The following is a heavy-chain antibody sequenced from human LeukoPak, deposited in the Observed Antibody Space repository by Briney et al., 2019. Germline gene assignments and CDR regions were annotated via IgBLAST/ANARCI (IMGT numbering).Heavy chain of an antibody. CDR2: ISWDSGSI. V-gene: IGHV3-9*01. Sequence: GGSLRLSCAASGFIFDDYAMHWVRQAPGKGLEWVSGISWDSGSIGYADSVKGRFTISRDNAKNSLYLQMNSLRAEDTALYYCAKDIRGSYDAFDIWGQGTMVTVSS. J-gene: IGHJ3*02. D-gene: IGHD1-26*01. CDR3: AKDIRGSYDAFDI. CDR1: GFIFDDYA.